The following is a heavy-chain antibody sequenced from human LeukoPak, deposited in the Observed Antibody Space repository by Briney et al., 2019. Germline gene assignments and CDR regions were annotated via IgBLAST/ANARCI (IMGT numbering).Heavy chain of an antibody. V-gene: IGHV3-23*01. CDR1: GFSFSSYA. Sequence: GGSLKLSCAASGFSFSSYAMSWVRQAPGKGLEWVSSISGSGDNTYYAESVKGRFTTSRDNSKNAAYLQLDSLRADDTAVYYCAKINSITLVRGANILLNNWGQGTLVTVSS. CDR3: AKINSITLVRGANILLNN. D-gene: IGHD3-10*01. J-gene: IGHJ4*02. CDR2: ISGSGDNT.